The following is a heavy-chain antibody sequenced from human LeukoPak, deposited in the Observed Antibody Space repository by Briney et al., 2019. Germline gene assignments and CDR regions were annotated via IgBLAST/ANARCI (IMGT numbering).Heavy chain of an antibody. CDR2: INHSGST. CDR1: GGSFSGYS. D-gene: IGHD6-19*01. CDR3: ASIRVAGTYYYYYMDV. J-gene: IGHJ6*03. Sequence: SETLSLTCAVYGGSFSGYSWSWIRQPPGKGLEWIGEINHSGSTNYNPSLKSRVTISVDTSKNQFSLKLSSVTAADTAVYYCASIRVAGTYYYYYMDVWGKGTTVTVSS. V-gene: IGHV4-34*01.